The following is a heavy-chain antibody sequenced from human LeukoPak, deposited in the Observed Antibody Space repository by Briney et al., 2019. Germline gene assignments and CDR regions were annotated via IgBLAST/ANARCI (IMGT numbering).Heavy chain of an antibody. CDR2: ISGSSTHT. CDR1: GFTFSDYY. Sequence: NPGGSLRLSCAASGFTFSDYYMSWIRQAPGKGLEWVSYISGSSTHTNYADSVKGRFTISRDNAKQSLYLQMNSLRAEDTAVYYCATPGLLGYCSSAICAPPGYWGQGTLVTVSS. D-gene: IGHD2-2*01. CDR3: ATPGLLGYCSSAICAPPGY. V-gene: IGHV3-11*03. J-gene: IGHJ4*02.